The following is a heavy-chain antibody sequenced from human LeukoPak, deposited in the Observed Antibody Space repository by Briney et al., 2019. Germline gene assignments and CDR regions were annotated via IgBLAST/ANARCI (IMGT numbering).Heavy chain of an antibody. V-gene: IGHV1-69*06. Sequence: AASVKVSCKASGYTFTSYGISWVRQAPGQGLEWMGGIMPMFGKANYAQKFQGRVTTTADKATSTAYMELSSLRSEDTAVYYCAGGRTDIVVVPATLRNYYFDYWGQGTLVTVSS. CDR2: IMPMFGKA. CDR1: GYTFTSYG. CDR3: AGGRTDIVVVPATLRNYYFDY. D-gene: IGHD2-2*01. J-gene: IGHJ4*02.